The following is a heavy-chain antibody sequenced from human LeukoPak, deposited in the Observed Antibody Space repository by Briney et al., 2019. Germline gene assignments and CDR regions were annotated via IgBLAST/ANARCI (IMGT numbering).Heavy chain of an antibody. Sequence: PGRSLRFSCAASGFTFDDYAMHWVRQAPGKGLVWVSRINSDGSSTSYADSVKGRFTISRDNAKNTLYLQMNSLRAEDAAVYYCARELEWCDYWGQGTLVTVSS. CDR3: ARELEWCDY. CDR2: INSDGSST. CDR1: GFTFDDYA. D-gene: IGHD3-3*01. V-gene: IGHV3-74*01. J-gene: IGHJ4*02.